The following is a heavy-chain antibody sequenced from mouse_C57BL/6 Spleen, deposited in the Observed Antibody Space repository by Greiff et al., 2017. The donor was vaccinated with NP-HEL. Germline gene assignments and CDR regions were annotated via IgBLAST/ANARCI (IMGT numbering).Heavy chain of an antibody. D-gene: IGHD1-1*02. J-gene: IGHJ4*01. CDR3: ASSGRAGGMDY. V-gene: IGHV1-39*01. CDR2: INPNYGTT. CDR1: GYSFTDYN. Sequence: VHVKQSGPELVKPGASVKISCKASGYSFTDYNMNWVKQSNGKSLEWIGVINPNYGTTSYNQKFKGKATLTVAQSSSTAYMQLNSLTSEDSAVYYCASSGRAGGMDYWGQGTSVTVSS.